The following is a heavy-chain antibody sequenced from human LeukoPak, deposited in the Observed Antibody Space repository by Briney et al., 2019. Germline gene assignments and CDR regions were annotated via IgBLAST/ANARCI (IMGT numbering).Heavy chain of an antibody. Sequence: SSETLSLTCTVSGGSISSSSYYWGWIRQPPGKGLEWIGSVYYSGSTYSNPSLKSRVTISVDTSKNQFSLKPSSVTAADTAVYYCARYSARAVAGPRRAFDYWGQGTLVTVSS. CDR2: VYYSGST. CDR3: ARYSARAVAGPRRAFDY. CDR1: GGSISSSSYY. D-gene: IGHD6-19*01. J-gene: IGHJ4*02. V-gene: IGHV4-39*01.